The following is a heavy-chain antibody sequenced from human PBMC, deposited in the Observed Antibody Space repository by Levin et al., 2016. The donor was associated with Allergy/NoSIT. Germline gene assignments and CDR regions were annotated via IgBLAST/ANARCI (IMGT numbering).Heavy chain of an antibody. D-gene: IGHD1-26*01. Sequence: WIRQPPGKALEWIGRIYTSGSTNYNPSLKSRVIISVDTSKNQFSLRLSSVTAADTAVYYCARGPHMGGYYYYGMDVWGQGTTVTVSS. J-gene: IGHJ6*02. V-gene: IGHV4-61*02. CDR2: IYTSGST. CDR3: ARGPHMGGYYYYGMDV.